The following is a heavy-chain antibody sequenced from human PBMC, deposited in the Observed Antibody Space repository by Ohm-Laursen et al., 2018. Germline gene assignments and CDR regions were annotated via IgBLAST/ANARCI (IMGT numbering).Heavy chain of an antibody. CDR1: GFTFSTYW. Sequence: SLRLSCSASGFTFSTYWMTWVRQAPGKGLEWVANINQDGREKYYVDSVKGRFTLSRDNAKDSLDLQMTSLRVEDTALYYCASAQQYCSATTCNGGSDFWGQGTLVSVSS. CDR3: ASAQQYCSATTCNGGSDF. J-gene: IGHJ4*02. CDR2: INQDGREK. V-gene: IGHV3-7*01. D-gene: IGHD2-15*01.